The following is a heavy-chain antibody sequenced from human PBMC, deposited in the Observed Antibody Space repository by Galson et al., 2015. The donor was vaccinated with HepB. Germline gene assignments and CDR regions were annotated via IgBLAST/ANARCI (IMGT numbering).Heavy chain of an antibody. CDR2: INPSGGST. CDR1: GYTFTSYY. Sequence: SVKVSCKASGYTFTSYYMHWVRQAPGQGLEWMGIINPSGGSTSYAQKFQGRVTMTRDTSTCTVYMELSSLRSEDTAVYYCARGPFGEGGDANWFDPWGQGTLVTVSS. V-gene: IGHV1-46*01. CDR3: ARGPFGEGGDANWFDP. J-gene: IGHJ5*02. D-gene: IGHD3-16*01.